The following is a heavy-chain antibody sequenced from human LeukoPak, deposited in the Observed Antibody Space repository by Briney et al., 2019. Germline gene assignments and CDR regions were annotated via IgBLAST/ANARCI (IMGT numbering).Heavy chain of an antibody. Sequence: GRSLRLSCAASGFTLSSYGMHWVRQAPGKGLEWVAVIWYDGSNKYYADSVKGRFTISRDNSKNTLYLQMNSLRAEDTAVYYCARGLVYSGSLDYWGQGTLVTVSS. J-gene: IGHJ4*02. V-gene: IGHV3-33*01. CDR3: ARGLVYSGSLDY. CDR1: GFTLSSYG. CDR2: IWYDGSNK. D-gene: IGHD1-26*01.